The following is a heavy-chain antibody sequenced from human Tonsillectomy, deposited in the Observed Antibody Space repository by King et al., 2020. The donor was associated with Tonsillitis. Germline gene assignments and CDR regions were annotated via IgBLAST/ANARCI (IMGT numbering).Heavy chain of an antibody. CDR2: IYYSGST. V-gene: IGHV4-59*01. Sequence: QLQESGPGLVKPSETLSLTCTVSGGSISSYYWSWIRQPPGKGLEWIGYIYYSGSTNYNPSLKSRVTISVDTSKNQFSLKLSSVTAADTAVYYCARASLGFDYWVQGTLVTVSS. J-gene: IGHJ4*02. CDR3: ARASLGFDY. CDR1: GGSISSYY.